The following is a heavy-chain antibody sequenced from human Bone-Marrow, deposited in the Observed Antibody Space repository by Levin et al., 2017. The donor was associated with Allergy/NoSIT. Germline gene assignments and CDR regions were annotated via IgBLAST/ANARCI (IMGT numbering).Heavy chain of an antibody. V-gene: IGHV1-18*01. CDR2: ISGYNGNT. CDR3: ARDLKVVGGTTQYYYYYYGMDV. CDR1: GYTFTSYG. J-gene: IGHJ6*02. Sequence: GGSLRLSCKASGYTFTSYGVSWVRQAPGQGLEWMGWISGYNGNTNYAQKLQGRVTMTTDTSTSTAYMELRSLRSDDTAVYYCARDLKVVGGTTQYYYYYYGMDVWGQGTTVTVSS. D-gene: IGHD1-26*01.